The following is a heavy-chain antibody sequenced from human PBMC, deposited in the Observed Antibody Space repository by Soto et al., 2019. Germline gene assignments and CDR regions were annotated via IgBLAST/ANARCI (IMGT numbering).Heavy chain of an antibody. CDR1: GYTFANND. J-gene: IGHJ4*02. D-gene: IGHD2-21*01. CDR3: ARENFNGGEYADY. CDR2: INADNSKT. Sequence: ASVKVSCKASGYTFANNDINWVRQATGQRLEWMGWINADNSKTKYAQKFQGRVSISRDTSASTAYMVLSSLRSEDTALYYCARENFNGGEYADYWGQGTLVTVSS. V-gene: IGHV1-3*01.